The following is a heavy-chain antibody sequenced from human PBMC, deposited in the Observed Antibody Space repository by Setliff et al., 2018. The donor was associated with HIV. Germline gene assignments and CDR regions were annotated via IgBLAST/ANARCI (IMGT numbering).Heavy chain of an antibody. V-gene: IGHV1-18*01. D-gene: IGHD6-19*01. Sequence: ASVKVSCKASGYIFTSYLISWVRQAPGHGLEWMGWISASNGDTNYAQKFQGRVTMTTDTSTTTAYMELKSLRSDDTAVYYCARMGSGWFIGLDPWGQGSLGTVSS. J-gene: IGHJ5*02. CDR1: GYIFTSYL. CDR3: ARMGSGWFIGLDP. CDR2: ISASNGDT.